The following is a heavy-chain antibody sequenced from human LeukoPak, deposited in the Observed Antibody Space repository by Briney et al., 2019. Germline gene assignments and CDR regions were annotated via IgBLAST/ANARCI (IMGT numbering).Heavy chain of an antibody. CDR1: GGSVSSGSYY. Sequence: SETLSLTCTVSGGSVSSGSYYWNWIRQPPGKGLGWIGRIYYSGSTDYNPSLKSRVTISADTSKNQFSLKMTSVTAADTAVYYCAREPGETDEGFEYWGQGTLVTVSS. D-gene: IGHD1-14*01. CDR2: IYYSGST. V-gene: IGHV4-61*01. J-gene: IGHJ4*02. CDR3: AREPGETDEGFEY.